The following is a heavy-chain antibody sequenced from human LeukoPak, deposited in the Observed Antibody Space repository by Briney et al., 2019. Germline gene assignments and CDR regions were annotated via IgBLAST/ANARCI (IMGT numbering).Heavy chain of an antibody. V-gene: IGHV3-23*01. CDR3: AKDRGSGNPKGAFDF. D-gene: IGHD3-10*01. CDR2: ISGSGGST. J-gene: IGHJ3*01. Sequence: TGGSLGLSCAASGFTFSSYAMSWVRQAPGKGLEWVSAISGSGGSTYYADSVKGRFTISRDNSKNTLYLQMNSLRAEDTAFYHCAKDRGSGNPKGAFDFWGQGTMVTVSS. CDR1: GFTFSSYA.